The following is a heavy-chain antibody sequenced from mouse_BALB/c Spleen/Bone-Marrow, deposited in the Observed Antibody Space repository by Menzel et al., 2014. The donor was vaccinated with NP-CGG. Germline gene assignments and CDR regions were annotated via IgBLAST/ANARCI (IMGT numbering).Heavy chain of an antibody. CDR2: INPYNGDT. CDR1: GYSFTGYF. V-gene: IGHV1-20*02. Sequence: VQLQQSGPELVKPGASVKISCKASGYSFTGYFMNWVMQSHGKSLEWIGRINPYNGDTFYNQKFKGKATLTVDKSSSTAHMELRSLASEDSAVYYCARAGYYGSSYFDYWGKAPLSQSPQ. CDR3: ARAGYYGSSYFDY. J-gene: IGHJ2*01. D-gene: IGHD1-1*01.